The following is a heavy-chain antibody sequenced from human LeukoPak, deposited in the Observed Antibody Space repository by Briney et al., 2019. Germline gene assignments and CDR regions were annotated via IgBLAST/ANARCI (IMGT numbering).Heavy chain of an antibody. V-gene: IGHV3-23*01. Sequence: GGSLRLSCAASGFTFSTYGMSWVRQAPGKGLEWVSGISGGGGTTYYADSVKGRFTISRDNSKNTLFLQMNSLRAEDTAVYFCAKELTTERTPGVDSWGQGTLVTVSS. D-gene: IGHD4-17*01. J-gene: IGHJ4*02. CDR3: AKELTTERTPGVDS. CDR1: GFTFSTYG. CDR2: ISGGGGTT.